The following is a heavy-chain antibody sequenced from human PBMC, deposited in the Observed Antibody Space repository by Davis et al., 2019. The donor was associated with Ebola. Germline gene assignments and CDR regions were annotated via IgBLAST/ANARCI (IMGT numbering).Heavy chain of an antibody. Sequence: MPSETLSLTFAVYGMSFSGYYWNWIRQPPGKGLEWIGEINHRGRTNYNPSLKSRVTMSVDTSKNQFSLRVRSVTAADTAVYYCARGGGYGGYGMDVWGQGTTVTVSS. V-gene: IGHV4-34*01. CDR1: GMSFSGYY. D-gene: IGHD6-25*01. CDR2: INHRGRT. CDR3: ARGGGYGGYGMDV. J-gene: IGHJ6*02.